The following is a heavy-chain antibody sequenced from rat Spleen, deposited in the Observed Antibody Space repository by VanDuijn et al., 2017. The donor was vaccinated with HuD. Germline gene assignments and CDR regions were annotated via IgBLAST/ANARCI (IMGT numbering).Heavy chain of an antibody. V-gene: IGHV5-31*01. J-gene: IGHJ3*01. CDR2: ITNTGGST. D-gene: IGHD1-1*01. Sequence: EVQLVESGGGLVQPGSPLKLSCAASGFTFNNYWMTWIRQAPGKGLEWVASITNTGGSTYYPDSVKGRFTISRDNAKSTLYLQMNNLRSEDTAMYYCASGGSGGLNWFAYWGQGTLVTVSS. CDR3: ASGGSGGLNWFAY. CDR1: GFTFNNYW.